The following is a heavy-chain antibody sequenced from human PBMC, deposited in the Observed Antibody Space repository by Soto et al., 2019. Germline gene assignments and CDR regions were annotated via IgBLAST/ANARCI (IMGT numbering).Heavy chain of an antibody. CDR2: IYYSGST. J-gene: IGHJ6*02. Sequence: QVQLQESGPGLVKPSETLSLTCTVSGGSISSYYWSWIRQPPGKGLEWIGYIYYSGSTNYNPSLKSRVTISVDTSTNQFPLKLSSVTAADTAVYYCAREGLTGTIGLYYYYAMDVWGQGTTVTVSS. D-gene: IGHD1-7*01. CDR3: AREGLTGTIGLYYYYAMDV. CDR1: GGSISSYY. V-gene: IGHV4-59*01.